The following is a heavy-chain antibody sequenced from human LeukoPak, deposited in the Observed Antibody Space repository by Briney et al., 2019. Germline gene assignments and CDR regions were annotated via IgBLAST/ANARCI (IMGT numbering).Heavy chain of an antibody. CDR3: AREAGYCSSTSCEEDYYYYYMDV. V-gene: IGHV3-21*01. CDR1: GFTFSSYA. J-gene: IGHJ6*03. CDR2: ITGSSTYI. D-gene: IGHD2-2*03. Sequence: PGESLRLSCAASGFTFSSYAMSWVRQAPGKGLEWVSSITGSSTYIFYADSVKGRFAVSRDNAKNSLYLQMNSLRAEDTAVYYCAREAGYCSSTSCEEDYYYYYMDVWGKGTTVTVSS.